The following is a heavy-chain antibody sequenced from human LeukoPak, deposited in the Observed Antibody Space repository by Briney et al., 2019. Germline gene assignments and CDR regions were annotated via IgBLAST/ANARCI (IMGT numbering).Heavy chain of an antibody. Sequence: ASVKVSCKASGGTFSSYTISWVRQAPGQVLEWMGRIIPILGIANYAQKFQGRVTITADKSTSTAYMELSSLRSEDTAVYYCARDRWGSTSPGDYWGQGTLVTVSS. CDR3: ARDRWGSTSPGDY. D-gene: IGHD2-2*01. CDR2: IIPILGIA. V-gene: IGHV1-69*04. CDR1: GGTFSSYT. J-gene: IGHJ4*02.